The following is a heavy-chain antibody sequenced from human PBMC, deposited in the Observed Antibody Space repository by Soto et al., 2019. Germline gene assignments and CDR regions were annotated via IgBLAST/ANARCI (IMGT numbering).Heavy chain of an antibody. CDR2: IYYSGST. D-gene: IGHD2-2*02. CDR1: GGSISSSSYY. CDR3: ARQVVVPAAIPEARWFDP. Sequence: QLQLQESGPGLVKPSETLSLTCTVSGGSISSSSYYWGWIRQPPGKGLEWIGSIYYSGSTYYNPSLKSRVTISVDTSKNQFSLKLSSVTAADTAVYYCARQVVVPAAIPEARWFDPWGQGTLVTVSS. V-gene: IGHV4-39*01. J-gene: IGHJ5*02.